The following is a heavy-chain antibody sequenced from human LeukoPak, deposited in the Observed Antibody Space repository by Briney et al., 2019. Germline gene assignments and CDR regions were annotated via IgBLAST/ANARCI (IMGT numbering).Heavy chain of an antibody. CDR2: IYPGDSDT. V-gene: IGHV5-51*01. CDR3: ARLRLAVAGTGGAFDI. D-gene: IGHD6-19*01. Sequence: GESLKISCKGSGYSFTNYWIGWVRQLPGKGLEWMGIIYPGDSDTRYSPSFQGKVTISADKSISTAYLQWSSLKASDTAMYYCARLRLAVAGTGGAFDIWGQGTMVTVSS. J-gene: IGHJ3*02. CDR1: GYSFTNYW.